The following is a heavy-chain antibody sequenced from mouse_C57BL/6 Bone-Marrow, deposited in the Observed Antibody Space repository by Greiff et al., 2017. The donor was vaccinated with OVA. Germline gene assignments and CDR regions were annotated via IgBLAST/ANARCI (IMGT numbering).Heavy chain of an antibody. V-gene: IGHV2-6-1*01. J-gene: IGHJ4*01. Sequence: QVQLKESGPGLVAPSQSLSITCTVSGFSLTSYGVHWVRQPPGKGLEWLVVIWSDGSTTYNSALQSRLSISKDKSKRQVFLKMNSLQTDDTAMYDCARHGGYHYYAMDYWGQGTSVTVSS. CDR3: ARHGGYHYYAMDY. CDR1: GFSLTSYG. CDR2: IWSDGST.